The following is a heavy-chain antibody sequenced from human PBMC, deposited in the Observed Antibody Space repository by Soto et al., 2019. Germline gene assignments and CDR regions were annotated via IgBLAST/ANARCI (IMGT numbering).Heavy chain of an antibody. J-gene: IGHJ4*02. CDR2: ISSSSSYI. V-gene: IGHV3-21*01. D-gene: IGHD3-3*01. CDR1: GFTFSSYS. Sequence: GGSLRLCCAAYGFTFSSYSMNWVRQAPGKGLEWVSSISSSSSYIYYADSVKGRCTISRDNAKNSLYLQMNSLRAEDTAVYYCARFPRITIFGVDPADFDYWGQGTLVTVSS. CDR3: ARFPRITIFGVDPADFDY.